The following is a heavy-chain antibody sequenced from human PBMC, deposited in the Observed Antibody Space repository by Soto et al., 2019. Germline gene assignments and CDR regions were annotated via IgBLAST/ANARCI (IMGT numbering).Heavy chain of an antibody. CDR3: AHRVLRTVFGLVTTTAIYFDF. D-gene: IGHD3-3*01. CDR2: IYWDDDK. CDR1: GFSLTTSGVG. Sequence: QITLNESGPTVVRPTEPLTLTCRFSGFSLTTSGVGVGWIRQSPGKAPEWLVLIYWDDDKRYSASLKSRLTITKDTSKNQVVLTVSDLDPTDTATYYCAHRVLRTVFGLVTTTAIYFDFWGQGTPVAVSS. V-gene: IGHV2-5*02. J-gene: IGHJ4*02.